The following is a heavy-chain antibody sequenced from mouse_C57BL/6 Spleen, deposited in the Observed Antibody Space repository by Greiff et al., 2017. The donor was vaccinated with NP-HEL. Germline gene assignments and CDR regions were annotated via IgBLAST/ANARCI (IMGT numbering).Heavy chain of an antibody. D-gene: IGHD1-1*01. J-gene: IGHJ4*01. Sequence: QVQLQQSGAELVMPWASVKLSCKASGYTFTSYWMHWVKQRPGQGLEWIGEIDPSDSYTNYNQKFKGKSTLTVDKSSSTAYMQLSSLTSEDSAVYYCARLGDYGSLLYAMDYWGQGTSVTVSS. CDR2: IDPSDSYT. CDR3: ARLGDYGSLLYAMDY. CDR1: GYTFTSYW. V-gene: IGHV1-69*01.